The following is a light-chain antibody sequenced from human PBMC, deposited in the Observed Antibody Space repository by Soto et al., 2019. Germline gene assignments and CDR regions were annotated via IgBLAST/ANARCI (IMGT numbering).Light chain of an antibody. J-gene: IGKJ1*01. Sequence: EIVLTQSPGNLPLSAGESASLSCRASQSVSTSVAWYQQKPGQAPRLLLYGASSWATGIPDRFSGSGSGTDFTLTINRLEPEDFAVYYCQQYHTTPWTFGRGTKVEVK. CDR2: GAS. V-gene: IGKV3-20*01. CDR1: QSVSTSV. CDR3: QQYHTTPWT.